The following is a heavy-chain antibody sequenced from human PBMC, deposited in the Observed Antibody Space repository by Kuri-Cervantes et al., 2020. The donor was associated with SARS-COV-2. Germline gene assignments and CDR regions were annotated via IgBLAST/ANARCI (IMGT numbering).Heavy chain of an antibody. J-gene: IGHJ6*04. Sequence: ASVKVSCKASGYTFTGYYMHWVRQAPGQGLEWMGWINPNSGGTNYAQKFQGRVTMTRDTSISTAYMELSSLRSEDTAVYYCARELTLRRAIFGVVNSNYYYYGMDVWGKGTTVTVSS. V-gene: IGHV1-2*02. D-gene: IGHD3-3*01. CDR3: ARELTLRRAIFGVVNSNYYYYGMDV. CDR2: INPNSGGT. CDR1: GYTFTGYY.